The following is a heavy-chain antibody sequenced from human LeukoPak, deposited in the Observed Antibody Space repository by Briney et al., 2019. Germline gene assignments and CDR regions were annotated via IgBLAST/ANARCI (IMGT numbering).Heavy chain of an antibody. V-gene: IGHV3-23*01. D-gene: IGHD5-18*01. Sequence: PGGSLRLSCVASGFTFSSYAMAWVRQAPGKGLEWVSAISGSGVTTHNAGSVKGRFSISRDNSKNTLYLQMNSLRAEDTALYYCARGGYSGYYFDYWGQGTLVTVSS. CDR2: ISGSGVTT. J-gene: IGHJ4*02. CDR3: ARGGYSGYYFDY. CDR1: GFTFSSYA.